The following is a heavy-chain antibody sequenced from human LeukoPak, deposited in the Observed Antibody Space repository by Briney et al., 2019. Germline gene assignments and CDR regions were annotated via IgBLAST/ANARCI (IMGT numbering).Heavy chain of an antibody. CDR2: ISSSSSYI. CDR1: GFTFSSYS. D-gene: IGHD2-8*01. J-gene: IGHJ5*02. V-gene: IGHV3-21*04. Sequence: GGSLRLSCAASGFTFSSYSMNWVRQAPGKGLEWVSSISSSSSYIYYADSVKGRFTISRDNSKNTLYLQMNSLRAEDTAVYYCAKGRTLTVNYWFDPWGQGTLVTVSS. CDR3: AKGRTLTVNYWFDP.